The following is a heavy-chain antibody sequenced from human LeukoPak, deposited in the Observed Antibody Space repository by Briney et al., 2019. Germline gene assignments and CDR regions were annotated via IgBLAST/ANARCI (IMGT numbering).Heavy chain of an antibody. J-gene: IGHJ4*02. CDR2: AKYDGSTT. D-gene: IGHD3-9*01. CDR3: ARDLDWLLFDY. V-gene: IGHV3-74*01. Sequence: GGSLRLSCAASGFTFSAYWMHWVRQAPGKGLVWVSRAKYDGSTTTYADSVKGRFTISRDNAKNILYLQMNSLRVEDTAVYYCARDLDWLLFDYWGQGTLVTVSS. CDR1: GFTFSAYW.